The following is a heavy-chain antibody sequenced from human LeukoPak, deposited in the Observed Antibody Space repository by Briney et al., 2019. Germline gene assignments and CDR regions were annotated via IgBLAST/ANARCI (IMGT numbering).Heavy chain of an antibody. CDR1: GFTFSSYA. Sequence: GGSLRLSCAASGFTFSSYAMNWVRQAPGKGLEWVSAISDTGTSTYYADSVKGRFTISRDNSKNTLYLQMNSLRAENTAVYYCAKDRLFPYLGADYWGQGTLVTVSS. CDR2: ISDTGTST. J-gene: IGHJ4*02. D-gene: IGHD2-2*01. CDR3: AKDRLFPYLGADY. V-gene: IGHV3-23*01.